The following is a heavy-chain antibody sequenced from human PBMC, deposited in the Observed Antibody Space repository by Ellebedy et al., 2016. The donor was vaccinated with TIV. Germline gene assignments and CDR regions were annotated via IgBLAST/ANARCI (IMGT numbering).Heavy chain of an antibody. Sequence: GESLKISCAASGFTFSSYAMSWVRQAPGKGLEWVSGISGSGGSTYYADSVKGRFTISRDNAKNSLYLQMNSLRTEDTAVYYCVTWRDSSCSDTNCSPAWGQGTPVTVSS. CDR2: ISGSGGST. V-gene: IGHV3-23*01. D-gene: IGHD2-15*01. CDR3: VTWRDSSCSDTNCSPA. CDR1: GFTFSSYA. J-gene: IGHJ4*02.